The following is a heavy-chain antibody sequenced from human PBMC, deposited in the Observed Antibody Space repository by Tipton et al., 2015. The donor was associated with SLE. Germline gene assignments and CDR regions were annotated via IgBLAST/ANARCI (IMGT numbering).Heavy chain of an antibody. J-gene: IGHJ6*02. CDR1: RGSFFDYF. CDR2: INHSGST. V-gene: IGHV4-34*01. Sequence: AGLVKPSETLSLTCAVYRGSFFDYFSHWFRQPPGKGLEWIGEINHSGSTNYNPSLKSRVTISTDTSKNQFSLNLSSLTAADTAVYYCARRGLPLWFGDLQDYYGMDVWGQGTTVTVSS. CDR3: ARRGLPLWFGDLQDYYGMDV. D-gene: IGHD3-10*01.